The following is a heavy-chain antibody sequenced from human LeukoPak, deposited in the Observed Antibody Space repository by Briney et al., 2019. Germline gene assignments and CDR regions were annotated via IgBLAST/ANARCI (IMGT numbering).Heavy chain of an antibody. V-gene: IGHV1-46*01. CDR3: AREGLQTTVTYYYYYYMDV. CDR1: GYTFTSYY. D-gene: IGHD4-17*01. Sequence: ASVKVSCKASGYTFTSYYMHWVRQAPGQGLEWMGIINPSGGSTSYAQKFQGRVTMTRDMSTSTVYMELSSLRSEDTAVYYCAREGLQTTVTYYYYYYMDVWGKGTTVTISS. J-gene: IGHJ6*03. CDR2: INPSGGST.